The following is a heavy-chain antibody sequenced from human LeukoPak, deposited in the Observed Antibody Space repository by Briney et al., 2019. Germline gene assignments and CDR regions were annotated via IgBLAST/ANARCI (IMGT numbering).Heavy chain of an antibody. D-gene: IGHD6-19*01. CDR2: ISGSSYYI. CDR3: ARDRVSSGWDHDY. J-gene: IGHJ4*02. V-gene: IGHV3-21*01. CDR1: GFIFSNYS. Sequence: GGSLRLSCAASGFIFSNYSMNWVRQAPGKGLEWVSSISGSSYYIYYAESVKGRFTLSRDNTKNSLYLQMNSLRAEDTAVYYCARDRVSSGWDHDYWGQGTLVTVSS.